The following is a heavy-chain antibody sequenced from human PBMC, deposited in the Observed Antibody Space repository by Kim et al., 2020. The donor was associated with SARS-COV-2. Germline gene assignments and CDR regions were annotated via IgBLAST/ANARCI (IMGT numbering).Heavy chain of an antibody. V-gene: IGHV3-74*01. J-gene: IGHJ3*01. CDR1: GFTFSSYW. Sequence: GGSLRLSCATSGFTFSSYWMHWVRQAPGKGLVWVSRIKNDGSSTNYADSVKGRFTVSRDNAKNTLYLQMNSLRAEDTALYYCACLGLVRGATDVFHVWGQGTMVTVSS. CDR2: IKNDGSST. CDR3: ACLGLVRGATDVFHV. D-gene: IGHD3-10*01.